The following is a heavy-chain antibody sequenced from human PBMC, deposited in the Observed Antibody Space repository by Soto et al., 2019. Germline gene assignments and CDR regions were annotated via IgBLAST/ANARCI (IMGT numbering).Heavy chain of an antibody. J-gene: IGHJ4*02. CDR2: IYYSGST. Sequence: SETLSLTCTVSGGSISSSSYHWGWIRQPPGKGLEWIGSIYYSGSTYYKPSLKSRVTISVDTSKNQISLKLSSVTATDTAVYYCARLESGSGSSKPQYSDGWGQGTLVTVSS. V-gene: IGHV4-39*01. CDR3: ARLESGSGSSKPQYSDG. D-gene: IGHD3-10*01. CDR1: GGSISSSSYH.